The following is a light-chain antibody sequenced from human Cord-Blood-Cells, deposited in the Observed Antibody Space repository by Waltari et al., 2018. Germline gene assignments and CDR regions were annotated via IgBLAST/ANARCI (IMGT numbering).Light chain of an antibody. CDR2: DVN. CDR3: SSYTSSSTYV. CDR1: SSDLGGYNY. Sequence: QSALTQPASVSGSPGQSTTISCTGTSSDLGGYNYSSWYQQHPGKAPKLMIYDVNNRPPGVSHRFSGSKSGNTVSPTISGLQAEDESDYYCSSYTSSSTYVFGTGTKVTVL. V-gene: IGLV2-14*01. J-gene: IGLJ1*01.